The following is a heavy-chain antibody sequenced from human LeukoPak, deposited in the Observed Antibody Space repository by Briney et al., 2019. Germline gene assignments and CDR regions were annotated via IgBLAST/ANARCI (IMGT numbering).Heavy chain of an antibody. Sequence: PGGSLRLSCAASGFTFSSYTINWVRQAPGTRLQWVAVISSAGSEKYYADPVKGRVTISRDNSKHTLYLQMNSPRTEDTAVYYWARKGGTIISYRPFDYRGQGTLVTVS. V-gene: IGHV3-30*04. J-gene: IGHJ4*02. D-gene: IGHD5-24*01. CDR2: ISSAGSEK. CDR3: ARKGGTIISYRPFDY. CDR1: GFTFSSYT.